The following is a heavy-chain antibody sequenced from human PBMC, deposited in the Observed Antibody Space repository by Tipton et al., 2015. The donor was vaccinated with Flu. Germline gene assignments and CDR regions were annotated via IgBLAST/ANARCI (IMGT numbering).Heavy chain of an antibody. J-gene: IGHJ4*02. Sequence: TLSLTCTVSGDSISSSSYFWGWIRQPPGKGLEWIGSIYYSGSTYYNPSLKSRVTISVDTSKNQFSLKLSSVTAADTAVYYCASLPTASGSGFDCWGQGTLVTVSS. CDR2: IYYSGST. V-gene: IGHV4-39*01. CDR3: ASLPTASGSGFDC. CDR1: GDSISSSSYF. D-gene: IGHD3-10*01.